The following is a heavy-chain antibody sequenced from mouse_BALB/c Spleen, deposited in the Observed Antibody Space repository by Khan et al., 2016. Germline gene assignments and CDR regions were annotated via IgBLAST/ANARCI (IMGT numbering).Heavy chain of an antibody. CDR3: ARTARIKY. Sequence: EVQLQESGPGLVKPSQSLSLTCTVTGYSITSGYDWNWIRQFPGNKLEWMGYISYSGSTNYNPSLKSRISITRDTSKNQFFLQLNSVTTEDTATXDCARTARIKYWGQGTTLTVSS. CDR1: GYSITSGYD. J-gene: IGHJ2*01. V-gene: IGHV3-2*02. CDR2: ISYSGST. D-gene: IGHD1-2*01.